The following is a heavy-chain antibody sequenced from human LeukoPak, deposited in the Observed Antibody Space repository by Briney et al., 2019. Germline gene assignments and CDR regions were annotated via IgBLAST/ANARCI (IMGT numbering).Heavy chain of an antibody. CDR3: ARQPLPPPTYYYGSGSRTNWFDP. CDR2: ISCNNGDT. J-gene: IGHJ5*02. Sequence: ASVKVSCKASGYTFTSYGISWVRQAPGQGLEWVGWISCNNGDTRYAQKFQGRVTVTTDTSTSTAYMELRSLRSDDTAVYYCARQPLPPPTYYYGSGSRTNWFDPWGQGTLVTVSS. V-gene: IGHV1-18*01. CDR1: GYTFTSYG. D-gene: IGHD3-10*01.